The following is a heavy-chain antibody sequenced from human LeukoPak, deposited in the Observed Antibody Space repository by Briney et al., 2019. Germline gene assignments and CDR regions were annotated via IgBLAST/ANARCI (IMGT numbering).Heavy chain of an antibody. CDR1: GGSISSYY. V-gene: IGHV4-59*01. J-gene: IGHJ4*02. Sequence: SETLSLTCTVSGGSISSYYWSWIRQPPGKGLEWIGYSYYSRSTNYNPSLKSRVTISVDTSKNQFSLKLSSVTAADTAMYYCARGILAAAGRIWDYWGQGTLVTVSS. CDR2: SYYSRST. D-gene: IGHD6-13*01. CDR3: ARGILAAAGRIWDY.